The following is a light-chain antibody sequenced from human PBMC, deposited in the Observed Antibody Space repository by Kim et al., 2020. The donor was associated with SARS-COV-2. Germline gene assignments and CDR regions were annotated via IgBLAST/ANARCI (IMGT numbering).Light chain of an antibody. CDR2: GAS. V-gene: IGKV3-20*01. CDR1: QSVSSSY. J-gene: IGKJ1*01. Sequence: EIVLTQSPGTLSLSPGERATLSCRASQSVSSSYLAWYQQKPGQAPSLLIYGASSRATGIPDRFSGSGSGTDFTLTISRLEPEDSAVYYYQQYGSTPWTFGQGATVDIK. CDR3: QQYGSTPWT.